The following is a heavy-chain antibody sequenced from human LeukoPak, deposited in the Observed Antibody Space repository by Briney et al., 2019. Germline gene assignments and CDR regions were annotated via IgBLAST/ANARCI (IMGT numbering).Heavy chain of an antibody. CDR2: ISSSGSTI. V-gene: IGHV3-11*01. Sequence: PGGSLRLPCAASGFTFSDYYMSWIRQAPGKGLEWVSYISSSGSTIYYADSVKGRFTISRDNAKNSLYLQMNSLRAQDTAVYYCARVSYYGSGSYLYYFDYWGQGTLVTVSS. CDR3: ARVSYYGSGSYLYYFDY. J-gene: IGHJ4*02. D-gene: IGHD3-10*01. CDR1: GFTFSDYY.